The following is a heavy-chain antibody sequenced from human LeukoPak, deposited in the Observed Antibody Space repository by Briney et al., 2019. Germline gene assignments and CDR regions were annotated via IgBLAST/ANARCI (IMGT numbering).Heavy chain of an antibody. D-gene: IGHD3-22*01. Sequence: ASVKVSCKASGYTFTSYYMHWVRQAPGQGLEWMGIINPSGGSTSYAQKFQGRVTMTRDTSTSTVYMELSSLRSEDTAVYYCARGLRDYYDSSGYYYGSYYYYGMDVWGRGTTVTVSS. CDR1: GYTFTSYY. CDR2: INPSGGST. V-gene: IGHV1-46*01. J-gene: IGHJ6*02. CDR3: ARGLRDYYDSSGYYYGSYYYYGMDV.